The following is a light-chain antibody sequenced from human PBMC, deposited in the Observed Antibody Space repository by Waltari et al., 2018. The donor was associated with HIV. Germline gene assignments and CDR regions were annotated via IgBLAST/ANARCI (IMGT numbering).Light chain of an antibody. V-gene: IGLV1-51*01. CDR3: GAWDSSLSAVV. CDR2: DNN. J-gene: IGLJ1*01. CDR1: TPNIGNNK. Sequence: QSVLTQPPSVSAAPGQKVTISCPGSTPNIGNNKVTWYQQLPGTAPKPLIYDNNKRPSGIPDRLSASKAGTSATLGITGLQTGDEAEYYCGAWDSSLSAVVFGTGTKVTDL.